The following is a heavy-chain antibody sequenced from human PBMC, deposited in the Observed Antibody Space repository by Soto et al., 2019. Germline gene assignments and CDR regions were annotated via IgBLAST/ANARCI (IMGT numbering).Heavy chain of an antibody. CDR2: ISGSGGST. CDR1: GFTFSSYA. V-gene: IGHV3-23*01. CDR3: AKGSCSSTSCYSPEHY. Sequence: EVQLLESGGGLVQPGGSLRLSCAASGFTFSSYAMSWVRQAPGKGLEWVSAISGSGGSTYYADSVKGRFTISRDNSKNTLYLQMNSLRAEDTAVYYCAKGSCSSTSCYSPEHYWGQGTLVTVSS. J-gene: IGHJ4*02. D-gene: IGHD2-2*02.